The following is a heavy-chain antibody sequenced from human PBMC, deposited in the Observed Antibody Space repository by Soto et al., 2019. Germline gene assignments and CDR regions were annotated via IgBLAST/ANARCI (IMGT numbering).Heavy chain of an antibody. J-gene: IGHJ6*02. V-gene: IGHV3-74*01. CDR3: ASPYMYSSGLYFYGMDV. Sequence: EVQLVESGGGLVQPGGSLRLSCAASGFTFSSYWRHWVRQAPGKGLVWVSRINSDGSSTSYADSVKGRFTISRDNAKNTVYLEMNSPRAEDTPVYYCASPYMYSSGLYFYGMDVWGQGTTVTVSS. CDR1: GFTFSSYW. CDR2: INSDGSST. D-gene: IGHD6-19*01.